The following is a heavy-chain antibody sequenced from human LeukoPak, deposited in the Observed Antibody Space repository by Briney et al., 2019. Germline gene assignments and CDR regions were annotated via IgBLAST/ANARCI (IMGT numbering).Heavy chain of an antibody. D-gene: IGHD2-8*01. CDR1: GGSFSGYY. V-gene: IGHV4-34*01. CDR2: INHSGST. CDR3: ARESMVSPASYYFDY. Sequence: SETLSLTCAVYGGSFSGYYWSWIRQPPGRGLEWIGEINHSGSTNYNPSLKSRVTISVDTSKNQFSLKLSSVTAADTAVYYCARESMVSPASYYFDYWGQGTLVTVSS. J-gene: IGHJ4*02.